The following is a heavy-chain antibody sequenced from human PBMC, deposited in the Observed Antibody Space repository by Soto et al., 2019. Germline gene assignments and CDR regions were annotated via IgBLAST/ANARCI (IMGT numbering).Heavy chain of an antibody. V-gene: IGHV4-39*01. J-gene: IGHJ6*02. CDR1: GGSISSSSYY. CDR3: ARHPIDDGSYYYYYGMDV. CDR2: IYYSGST. D-gene: IGHD1-26*01. Sequence: SETLSLTCTVSGGSISSSSYYWGWIRQPPGKGLEWIGSIYYSGSTYYNPSLKSRVTISVDTSKNQFSLKLTSVTAADTAVYYCARHPIDDGSYYYYYGMDVWGQGTTVTVSS.